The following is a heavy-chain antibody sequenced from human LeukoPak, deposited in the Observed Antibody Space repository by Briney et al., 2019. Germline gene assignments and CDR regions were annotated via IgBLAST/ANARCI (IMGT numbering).Heavy chain of an antibody. J-gene: IGHJ5*02. V-gene: IGHV3-21*01. CDR2: ISSGSRYI. Sequence: PGGSLRLSCAASGFAFRTYSMNWVRQAPGKGLEWVSCISSGSRYIYYADSLKGRFTISRDDAKNSLYLQMDSLRAEDTALYYCARGPEGSSLNWFDPWGQGTLVTVSS. D-gene: IGHD1-14*01. CDR1: GFAFRTYS. CDR3: ARGPEGSSLNWFDP.